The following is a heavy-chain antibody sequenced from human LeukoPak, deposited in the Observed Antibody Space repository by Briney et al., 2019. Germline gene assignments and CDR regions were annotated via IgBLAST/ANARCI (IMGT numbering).Heavy chain of an antibody. Sequence: GGSLRLSCAASGFTVNNKYMTWVRQAPGKGLEWVSLIYNDGRTYYADSVKGRCTISRDNLKNVLYLQMNSLRAEDTAVYYCAKRISRGYSYDYFDYWGQGTLVTVSS. CDR2: IYNDGRT. D-gene: IGHD5-18*01. V-gene: IGHV3-53*01. J-gene: IGHJ4*02. CDR3: AKRISRGYSYDYFDY. CDR1: GFTVNNKY.